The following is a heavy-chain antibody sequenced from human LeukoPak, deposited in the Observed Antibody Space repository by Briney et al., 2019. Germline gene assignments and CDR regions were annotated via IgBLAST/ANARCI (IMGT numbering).Heavy chain of an antibody. Sequence: ASVKVSCKVSGYTLTEFSMHWVRQAPGKGLEWMGGFDPEDGETIYAQKFRGRVTMTEDTSTDTAYMELSSLRSEDTAVYYCATHVVLWSNYFDYWGQGTLVTVSS. J-gene: IGHJ4*02. CDR2: FDPEDGET. V-gene: IGHV1-24*01. CDR1: GYTLTEFS. D-gene: IGHD3-10*01. CDR3: ATHVVLWSNYFDY.